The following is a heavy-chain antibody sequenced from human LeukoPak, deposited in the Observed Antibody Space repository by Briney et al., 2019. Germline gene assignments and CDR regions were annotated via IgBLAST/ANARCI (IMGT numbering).Heavy chain of an antibody. D-gene: IGHD1-26*01. Sequence: ASVKVSCKASGYTFTGYYMHWVRQAPGQGLEWMGWINPNSGGTNYAQKFQGRVTMTRDMSISTAYMELSRLRSDDTAVYYCARNLAKLKWELGDHWGQGTLVTVSS. CDR1: GYTFTGYY. V-gene: IGHV1-2*02. CDR2: INPNSGGT. CDR3: ARNLAKLKWELGDH. J-gene: IGHJ4*02.